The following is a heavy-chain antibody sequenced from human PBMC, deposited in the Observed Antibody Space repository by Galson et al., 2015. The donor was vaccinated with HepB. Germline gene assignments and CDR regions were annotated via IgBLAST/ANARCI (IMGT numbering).Heavy chain of an antibody. Sequence: SLRLSCAASGLKFSNFWMTWVRQAPGKGLEWVSSISSRSTYIYYANSVKDRFTVSRDNARRSLYLQMNSLTAEDTAVYYCAREGEVAGPTGSLDFWGQGTLVTVSS. J-gene: IGHJ4*02. CDR2: ISSRSTYI. V-gene: IGHV3-21*01. CDR1: GLKFSNFW. D-gene: IGHD6-19*01. CDR3: AREGEVAGPTGSLDF.